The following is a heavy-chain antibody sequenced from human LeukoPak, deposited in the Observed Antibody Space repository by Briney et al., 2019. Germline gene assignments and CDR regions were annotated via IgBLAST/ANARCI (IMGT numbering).Heavy chain of an antibody. Sequence: PSETLSLTCIVSGGSISSYYWSWIRQPAGKGLEWIGRIYTSGSTNYNPSPKSRVTMSVDTSKNQFSLKLSSVTAADTAVYYCARDPPDYGDYGEYSQHWGQGTLVTVSS. J-gene: IGHJ1*01. CDR3: ARDPPDYGDYGEYSQH. CDR1: GGSISSYY. CDR2: IYTSGST. D-gene: IGHD4-17*01. V-gene: IGHV4-4*07.